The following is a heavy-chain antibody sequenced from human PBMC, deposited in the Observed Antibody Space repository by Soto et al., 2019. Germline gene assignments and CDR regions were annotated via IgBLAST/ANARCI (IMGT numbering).Heavy chain of an antibody. CDR3: ARYMRGSSGSGGFHF. J-gene: IGHJ3*01. Sequence: PETLSLTCTVSGGSISRGDYYWSWIRQPPGKGLEWVGYVFYSGSARYNPSLRSRVTISKDTAKNQFSLKVTSVTPADTAVYYCARYMRGSSGSGGFHFWAQGTMVTVSS. V-gene: IGHV4-61*08. CDR2: VFYSGSA. D-gene: IGHD6-19*01. CDR1: GGSISRGDYY.